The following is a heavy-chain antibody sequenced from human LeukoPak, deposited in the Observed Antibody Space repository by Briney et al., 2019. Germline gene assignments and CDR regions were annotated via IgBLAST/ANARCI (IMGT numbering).Heavy chain of an antibody. CDR1: GGSISSYY. Sequence: SETLSLTCTVSGGSISSYYWSWIRQPPGKGLEWIGYIYYSGSTNYNPSLKSRVTISVDTSKNQFSLKLTSVTAADTAVYYCARNFGGNFEMENRFDPWGQGTLVTVSS. J-gene: IGHJ5*02. CDR3: ARNFGGNFEMENRFDP. V-gene: IGHV4-59*08. D-gene: IGHD4-23*01. CDR2: IYYSGST.